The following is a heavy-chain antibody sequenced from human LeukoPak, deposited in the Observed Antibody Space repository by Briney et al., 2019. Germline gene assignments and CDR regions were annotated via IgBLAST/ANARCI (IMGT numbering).Heavy chain of an antibody. D-gene: IGHD5-18*01. CDR2: LNPNSGNT. Sequence: ASVTVSCKASGYTFGSYDVNWVRQAAGQGIEWMGWLNPNSGNTAYAQKFQGRVTMTRNTSISTAYMELSSLRSEDTAVYYCVRNTSTRRYFDYWGQGTLVTVSS. CDR1: GYTFGSYD. V-gene: IGHV1-8*01. CDR3: VRNTSTRRYFDY. J-gene: IGHJ4*02.